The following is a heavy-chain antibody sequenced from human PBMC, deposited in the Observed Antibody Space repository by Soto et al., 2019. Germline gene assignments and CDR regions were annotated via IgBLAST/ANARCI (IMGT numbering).Heavy chain of an antibody. CDR2: ISQTETT. Sequence: SETLSLTCVVYGESFGGSYWSWVRQSPGKGLEWIGEISQTETTAYSPSLKSRVSISADTSKKQFSLTLTSVTAADTAVYYCVHSPNVAVDHWGHGTLVTAPQ. CDR3: VHSPNVAVDH. V-gene: IGHV4-34*01. D-gene: IGHD2-15*01. J-gene: IGHJ4*01. CDR1: GESFGGSY.